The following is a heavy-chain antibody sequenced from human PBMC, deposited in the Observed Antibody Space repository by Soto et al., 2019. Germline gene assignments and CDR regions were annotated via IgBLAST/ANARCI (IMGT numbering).Heavy chain of an antibody. V-gene: IGHV4-59*11. CDR1: VGSISSHY. D-gene: IGHD3-22*01. Sequence: SETLSLTCTVSVGSISSHYWSWIRQPPGKGLEWIGYISYSGSTSYNPSLKSRVTISVDTSKNHFSLKLNSVTAADTAVYYCARQNYYDTSGYYYAFDSWGQGALVTVS. CDR3: ARQNYYDTSGYYYAFDS. J-gene: IGHJ4*02. CDR2: ISYSGST.